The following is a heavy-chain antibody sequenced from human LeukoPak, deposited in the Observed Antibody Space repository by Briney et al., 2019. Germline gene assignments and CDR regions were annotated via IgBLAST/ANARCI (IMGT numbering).Heavy chain of an antibody. Sequence: ASVKVSCKASGGTFSSYAINWVRQATGQGLEWMGWMNPNSGNTGYVQKFQGRVTITRNTSISTAYMELSSLRSEDTAVYYCARGVSSSWYYYYYYMDVWGKGTTVTVSS. CDR1: GGTFSSYA. CDR2: MNPNSGNT. D-gene: IGHD6-13*01. CDR3: ARGVSSSWYYYYYYMDV. V-gene: IGHV1-8*03. J-gene: IGHJ6*03.